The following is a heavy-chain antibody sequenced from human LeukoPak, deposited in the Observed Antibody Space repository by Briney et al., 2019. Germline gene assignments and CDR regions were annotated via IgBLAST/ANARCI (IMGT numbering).Heavy chain of an antibody. Sequence: ATVKLSCKASGYTFTSYGINRVRQAPGQGLEWMGWISAYNGNTNYAQKLQGRVTMTTDTSTSTAYMELRSLRSDDTAVYYCARDDALVATGSFDYWGQGTLVTVSS. J-gene: IGHJ4*02. CDR3: ARDDALVATGSFDY. CDR1: GYTFTSYG. V-gene: IGHV1-18*01. CDR2: ISAYNGNT. D-gene: IGHD5-12*01.